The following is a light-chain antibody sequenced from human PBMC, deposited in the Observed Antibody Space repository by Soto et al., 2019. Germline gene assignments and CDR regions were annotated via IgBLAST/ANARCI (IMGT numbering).Light chain of an antibody. CDR2: GAS. Sequence: EVVMTQSPATLSVSPGERVTLSCRASQSINAHLAWYQQKPGQAPRLLIHGASTRATGIPARFSGSGFGTEVIXXNXSXQSEDFAVYYCQQYNTWLWTFGQGTKVEIQ. CDR1: QSINAH. CDR3: QQYNTWLWT. V-gene: IGKV3-15*01. J-gene: IGKJ1*01.